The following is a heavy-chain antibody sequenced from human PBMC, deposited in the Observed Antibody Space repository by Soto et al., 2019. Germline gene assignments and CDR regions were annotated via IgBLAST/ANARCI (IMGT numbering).Heavy chain of an antibody. Sequence: LSLTCSVSGGTISSYYWSWIRQPPGKGLEWIGYIYSRGTTSYNPSLKSRATILVDTSKNQFSLRLTSVTATDTAVYYCATGRISRGLDVWGQGTTVTVSS. CDR3: ATGRISRGLDV. CDR2: IYSRGTT. J-gene: IGHJ6*02. CDR1: GGTISSYY. V-gene: IGHV4-59*12.